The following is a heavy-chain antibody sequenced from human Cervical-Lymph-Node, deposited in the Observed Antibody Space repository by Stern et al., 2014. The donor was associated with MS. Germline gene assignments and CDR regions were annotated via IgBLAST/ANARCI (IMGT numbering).Heavy chain of an antibody. CDR2: INYRGTT. V-gene: IGHV4-31*03. CDR1: GASLSSGSYY. D-gene: IGHD2-2*01. J-gene: IGHJ3*02. CDR3: ARVEDIVVVPGAYTNTGAFDT. Sequence: QVQLQESGPGLVKPSQTLSLTCTVSGASLSSGSYYWSWIRQHPGKGLEWIGYINYRGTTYYSPSLKSRGSISVDTSKNHFSLELTSVTAADTAVYYCARVEDIVVVPGAYTNTGAFDTWGQGTMVTVSS.